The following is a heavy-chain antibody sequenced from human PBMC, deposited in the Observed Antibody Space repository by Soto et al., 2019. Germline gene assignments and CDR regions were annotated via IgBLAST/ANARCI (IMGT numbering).Heavy chain of an antibody. V-gene: IGHV5-51*01. D-gene: IGHD3-10*01. Sequence: GESLKISCKGSGYDFNSHWIGWVRQMPGQGLEWMGIIYPGDSDTRYNPSFQGRVTISADKSISTAYLQWSSLKASDTAMYYCARPYGSGSYYDAFDIWGQGTMVTVSS. CDR1: GYDFNSHW. J-gene: IGHJ3*02. CDR2: IYPGDSDT. CDR3: ARPYGSGSYYDAFDI.